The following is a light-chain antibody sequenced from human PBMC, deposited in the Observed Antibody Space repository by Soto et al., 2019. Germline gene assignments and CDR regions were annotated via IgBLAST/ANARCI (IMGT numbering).Light chain of an antibody. J-gene: IGKJ1*01. CDR1: QGISSY. V-gene: IGKV1-8*01. CDR3: QQYYSYPPT. CDR2: AAS. Sequence: AIRMTQSPSSFSASKGDRVNITCRASQGISSYLAWYQQKPGKAPKLLIYAASTLQSGVPSRFSGSGSGTDFTLTISCLQSEDFATYYCQQYYSYPPTLGQGTKVEIK.